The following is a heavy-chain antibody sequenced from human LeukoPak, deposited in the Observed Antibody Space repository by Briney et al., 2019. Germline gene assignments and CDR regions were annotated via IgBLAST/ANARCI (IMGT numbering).Heavy chain of an antibody. CDR1: GFTFSSYS. CDR2: IGSSSSYI. J-gene: IGHJ4*02. CDR3: ARDSPVGLTLGY. D-gene: IGHD2-15*01. Sequence: PGGSLRLSCAASGFTFSSYSMNWVRQAPGKGLEWVSSIGSSSSYIYYADSVKGRFTISRDNAKNSLYLQMNSLRAEDTAVYYCARDSPVGLTLGYWGQGTLVTVSS. V-gene: IGHV3-21*01.